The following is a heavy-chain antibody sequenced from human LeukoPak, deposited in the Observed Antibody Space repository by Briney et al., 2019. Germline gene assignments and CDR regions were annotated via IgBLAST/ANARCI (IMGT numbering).Heavy chain of an antibody. Sequence: PSETLSLTCTVSGGSISSSRYYWGWIRQPPGKGLEWIGSIYYSGSTYYNPSLKSRVTISVDTSKNQFSLKLSSVTAADTAVYYCARLGAGTTDYWGQGTLVTVSS. CDR1: GGSISSSRYY. J-gene: IGHJ4*02. D-gene: IGHD1-1*01. CDR3: ARLGAGTTDY. CDR2: IYYSGST. V-gene: IGHV4-39*01.